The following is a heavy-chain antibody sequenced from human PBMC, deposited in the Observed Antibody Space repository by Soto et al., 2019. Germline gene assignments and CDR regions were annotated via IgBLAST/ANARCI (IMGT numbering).Heavy chain of an antibody. CDR3: AKDLRGGAGSRNFDY. D-gene: IGHD3-10*01. J-gene: IGHJ4*02. Sequence: EVQLLESGGGLVQPGGSLTVSCAASGFTFSSYAMSWVRQAPGKGLEWVAHISGAGGSTYYAESVKGRFTISRDNSKNTLYLQANSLRVEDTAVYYCAKDLRGGAGSRNFDYWGQGTLVTVSS. CDR2: ISGAGGST. CDR1: GFTFSSYA. V-gene: IGHV3-23*01.